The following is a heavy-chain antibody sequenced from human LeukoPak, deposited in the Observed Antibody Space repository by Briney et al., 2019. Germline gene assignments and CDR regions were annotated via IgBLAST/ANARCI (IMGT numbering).Heavy chain of an antibody. V-gene: IGHV3-30*18. D-gene: IGHD2-2*01. Sequence: PGRSLRLSCVASGFTFNNYGMHWVRRAPGKGLEWVASISNDGTNKYYVDSVKGRFTISRDNSKHTMYLEVNSLRGEDTAVYYCAKAAHCSSTSCYFSGHAQRHLDSWGQGTLVTVSS. CDR3: AKAAHCSSTSCYFSGHAQRHLDS. CDR1: GFTFNNYG. CDR2: ISNDGTNK. J-gene: IGHJ4*02.